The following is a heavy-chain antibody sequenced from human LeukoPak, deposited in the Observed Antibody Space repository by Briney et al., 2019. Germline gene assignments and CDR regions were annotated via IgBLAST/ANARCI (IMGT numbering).Heavy chain of an antibody. V-gene: IGHV3-23*01. CDR1: GLTFNNYA. J-gene: IGHJ4*02. D-gene: IGHD3-9*01. CDR2: ISGRGASK. Sequence: GGSLRLSCAVSGLTFNNYAMSWVRQAPGKGLEWVSGISGRGASKYYADSVKGRFTISRDNSKNTLYLQMNSLRAEDTAVYYCARAPLLYFDWCYFDYWGQGTLVTVSS. CDR3: ARAPLLYFDWCYFDY.